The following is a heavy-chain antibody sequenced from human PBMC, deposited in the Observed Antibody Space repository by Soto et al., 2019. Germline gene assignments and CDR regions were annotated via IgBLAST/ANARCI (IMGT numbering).Heavy chain of an antibody. CDR1: GGTFSGYV. J-gene: IGHJ4*02. CDR3: ATPGLGVSSPPSFDS. Sequence: QLVQSGSEVKKPGYSVKVSCQVSGGTFSGYVVTWVRQAPGQGLEWVGEFAPLFGTTNYAQRFPGRVTITVEDSTSTAYMELRTLRSDDTAVYYCATPGLGVSSPPSFDSWGQGTLVTVSS. V-gene: IGHV1-69*01. CDR2: FAPLFGTT. D-gene: IGHD3-16*01.